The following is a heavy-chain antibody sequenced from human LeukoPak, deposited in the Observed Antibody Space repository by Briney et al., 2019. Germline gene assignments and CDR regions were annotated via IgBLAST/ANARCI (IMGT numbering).Heavy chain of an antibody. CDR1: GYTFTGYY. Sequence: ASVKVSCKASGYTFTGYYMHWVRQAPGQGLEWMGWINPNSGGTNYAQKFQGRVTMTRDTSISPAYMELSRLRSDDTAVYYCARVDFWSGYYPVGNYFDYWGQGTLVSVSS. CDR2: INPNSGGT. V-gene: IGHV1-2*02. J-gene: IGHJ4*02. D-gene: IGHD3-3*01. CDR3: ARVDFWSGYYPVGNYFDY.